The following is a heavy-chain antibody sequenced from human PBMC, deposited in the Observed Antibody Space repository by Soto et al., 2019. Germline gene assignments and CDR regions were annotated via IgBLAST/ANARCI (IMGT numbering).Heavy chain of an antibody. CDR2: IWYDGSNE. V-gene: IGHV3-33*01. Sequence: QVQLVESGGGVVQPGRSLRLSCAASGFTFSGYGMHWVRQAPGKGLEWVAVIWYDGSNENYADTVKGRFTISRDNSKNTLYLQMNSPRDEDTAVYYCARRFSSGWYADYWGQGTLVTVSS. D-gene: IGHD6-19*01. CDR3: ARRFSSGWYADY. CDR1: GFTFSGYG. J-gene: IGHJ4*02.